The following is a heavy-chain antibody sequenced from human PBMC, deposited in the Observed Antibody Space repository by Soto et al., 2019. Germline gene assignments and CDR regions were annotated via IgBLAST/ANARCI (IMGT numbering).Heavy chain of an antibody. J-gene: IGHJ4*02. CDR3: AKVGDHNSYDSSGYYFDY. CDR2: ISGSGGST. D-gene: IGHD3-22*01. V-gene: IGHV3-23*01. Sequence: GGSLRLSCAASGFTFSSYAMSWVRQAPGKGLEWVSAISGSGGSTYYADSVKGRFTISRDNSKNTLYLQMNSLRAEDTAVYYCAKVGDHNSYDSSGYYFDYWGQGTLVTVSS. CDR1: GFTFSSYA.